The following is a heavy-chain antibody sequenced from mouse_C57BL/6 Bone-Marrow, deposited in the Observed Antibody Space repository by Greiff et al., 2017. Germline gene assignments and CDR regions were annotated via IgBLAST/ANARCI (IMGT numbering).Heavy chain of an antibody. CDR3: ARTGCDY. Sequence: QVQLQQPGAELVMPGASVKLSCKASGYTFTSYWMHWVKQRPGQGLEWIGEIDPSDSYTNYNQKFKGKSTLTVDESSSTAYMQLSSLTSEDSAVYYCARTGCDYWGQGTTLTVSS. V-gene: IGHV1-69*01. CDR1: GYTFTSYW. D-gene: IGHD4-1*01. CDR2: IDPSDSYT. J-gene: IGHJ2*01.